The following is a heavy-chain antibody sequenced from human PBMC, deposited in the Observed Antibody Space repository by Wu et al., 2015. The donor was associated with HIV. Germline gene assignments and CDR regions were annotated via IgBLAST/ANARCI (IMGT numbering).Heavy chain of an antibody. D-gene: IGHD1-26*01. CDR3: ARAAIQVVGWGQENYYMDV. CDR1: RYSFTGHY. Sequence: QVQLVQSGAEVKKPGASVKVSCKAFRYSFTGHYIHWVRQAPGQGLEWMGWINPDSGGTNYAEKFQGRVTMTRDTSISTAYMELRRLRSDDTAVYYCARAAIQVVGWGQENYYMDVVGTNGTTVTVSS. V-gene: IGHV1-2*02. J-gene: IGHJ6*01. CDR2: INPDSGGT.